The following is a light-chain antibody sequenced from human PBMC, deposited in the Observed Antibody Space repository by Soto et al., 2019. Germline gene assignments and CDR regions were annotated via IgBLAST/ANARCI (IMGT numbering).Light chain of an antibody. CDR3: TSYRGTSTLV. CDR2: EVT. Sequence: QSALTQPASVSGSPGQSITISCTGSSSDVGGYNYVSWYQQNPGKAPNLLIYEVTNRPSGVSDRFSGSKSGNTASLTISGLQTEDEADYYCTSYRGTSTLVFGGGTKLTVL. CDR1: SSDVGGYNY. J-gene: IGLJ2*01. V-gene: IGLV2-14*01.